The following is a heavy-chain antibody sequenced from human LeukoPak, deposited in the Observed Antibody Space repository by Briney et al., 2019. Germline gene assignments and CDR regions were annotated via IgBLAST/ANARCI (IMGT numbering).Heavy chain of an antibody. CDR3: ATPRGPYYYDSSGFLPFDI. Sequence: SSVNVSCKASVGTLISYVISWVRQAPGQGLEWMGGIHPIFGTANYAKKFQGRVTMIQDTSTDTAYMELSSLRSEDTAVYYCATPRGPYYYDSSGFLPFDIWGQGTMVTVSS. J-gene: IGHJ3*02. CDR2: IHPIFGTA. D-gene: IGHD3-22*01. V-gene: IGHV1-69*06. CDR1: VGTLISYV.